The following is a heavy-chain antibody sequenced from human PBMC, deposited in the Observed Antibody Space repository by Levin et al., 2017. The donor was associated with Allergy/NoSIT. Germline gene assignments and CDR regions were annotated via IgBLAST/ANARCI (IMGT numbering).Heavy chain of an antibody. D-gene: IGHD4/OR15-4a*01. J-gene: IGHJ1*01. Sequence: SCAASGFTVSSYFMSWVRQAPGKGLEWVSLIYSGSNTYYADSVKGRFTISRDNSKNTLYLQMNSLRVEDTAVYYCARDGASRPIQHWGQGTLVTVSS. CDR3: ARDGASRPIQH. V-gene: IGHV3-53*01. CDR2: IYSGSNT. CDR1: GFTVSSYF.